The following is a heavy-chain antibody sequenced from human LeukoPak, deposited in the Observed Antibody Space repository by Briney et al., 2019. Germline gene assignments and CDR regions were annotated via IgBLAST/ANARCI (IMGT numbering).Heavy chain of an antibody. CDR2: INHSGST. V-gene: IGHV4-34*01. D-gene: IGHD6-6*01. CDR3: ARENSSSPKGFDY. J-gene: IGHJ4*02. Sequence: PGGSLRLSCAASGFTFSSYSMNWVRQPPGKGLEWIGEINHSGSTNYNPSLKSRVTISVDTSKNQFSLKLSSVTAADTAVYYCARENSSSPKGFDYWGQGTLVTVSS. CDR1: GFTFSSYS.